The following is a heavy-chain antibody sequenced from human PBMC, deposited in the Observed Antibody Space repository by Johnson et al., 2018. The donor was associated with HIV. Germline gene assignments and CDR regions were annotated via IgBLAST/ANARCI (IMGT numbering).Heavy chain of an antibody. CDR3: ARDQEQWLVRADAFDI. CDR2: ISYDGSNK. V-gene: IGHV3-30*04. J-gene: IGHJ3*02. CDR1: GFTFSSYA. D-gene: IGHD6-19*01. Sequence: QMLLVESGGGVVQPGRSLRLSCAASGFTFSSYAMHWVRQAPGKGLEWVAVISYDGSNKYYADSVKGRFTISRDNSKNTLYLQMNSLRAEDTAVYYCARDQEQWLVRADAFDIWGQGTMVTVSS.